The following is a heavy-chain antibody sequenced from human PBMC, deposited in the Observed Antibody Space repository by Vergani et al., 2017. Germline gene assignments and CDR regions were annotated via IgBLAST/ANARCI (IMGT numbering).Heavy chain of an antibody. V-gene: IGHV3-74*01. Sequence: EVQPVESGGGLVKPGGSLRLSCTVSGFTFSNYWMQWVRQARGKGLMWVSRINSDGDSTSYADSVKSRFTISRDNAKNTLYLQMDSLRAEDTAVYYCARDGWELLDYFYYMDVWGKGSTVTVSS. J-gene: IGHJ6*03. CDR2: INSDGDST. CDR3: ARDGWELLDYFYYMDV. CDR1: GFTFSNYW. D-gene: IGHD1-26*01.